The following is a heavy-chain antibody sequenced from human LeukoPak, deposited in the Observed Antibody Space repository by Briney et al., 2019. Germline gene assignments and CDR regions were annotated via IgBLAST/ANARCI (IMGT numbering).Heavy chain of an antibody. V-gene: IGHV3-7*01. J-gene: IGHJ3*02. D-gene: IGHD6-19*01. CDR3: ARDPQGAVAGTRGAFDI. Sequence: PGGSLRLSCAASGFTFSSYWMSWVRQAPGKGLEWVANIKQDGSEKYYVDSVKGRFTISRDNAKNSLYLQMNSLRAEDTAVYYCARDPQGAVAGTRGAFDIWGQGTMVTVSS. CDR2: IKQDGSEK. CDR1: GFTFSSYW.